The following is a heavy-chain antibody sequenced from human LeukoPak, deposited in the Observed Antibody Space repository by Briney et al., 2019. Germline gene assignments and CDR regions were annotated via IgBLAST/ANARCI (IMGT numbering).Heavy chain of an antibody. Sequence: GGSLRLSCAASGFTVSSNYMGWVRQAPGKGLEWVSVIYSGGSTYYADSVKGRFTISRDNSKNTLYLQMNSLRAEDTAVYYCARHQKYYYDSSGYQLDYWGQGTLVTVSS. CDR2: IYSGGST. D-gene: IGHD3-22*01. CDR1: GFTVSSNY. V-gene: IGHV3-66*02. CDR3: ARHQKYYYDSSGYQLDY. J-gene: IGHJ4*02.